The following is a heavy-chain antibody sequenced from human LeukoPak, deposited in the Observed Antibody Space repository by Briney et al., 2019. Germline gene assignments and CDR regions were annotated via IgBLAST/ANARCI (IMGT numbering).Heavy chain of an antibody. CDR2: IYYSGST. CDR3: ARDSGYSSGWYFDY. Sequence: SETLSLTCTVSGGSISSSSYYWSWIRQPPGKGLEWIGYIYYSGSTNYNPSLKSRVTISVDTSKNQFSLKLSSVTAADTAVYYCARDSGYSSGWYFDYWGQGTLVTVSS. J-gene: IGHJ4*02. D-gene: IGHD6-19*01. V-gene: IGHV4-61*01. CDR1: GGSISSSSYY.